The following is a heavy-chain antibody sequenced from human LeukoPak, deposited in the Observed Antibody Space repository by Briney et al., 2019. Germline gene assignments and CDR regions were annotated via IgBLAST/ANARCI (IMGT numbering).Heavy chain of an antibody. V-gene: IGHV3-30*04. CDR3: ARYYGSGVGDS. D-gene: IGHD3-10*01. CDR2: ISYDGRNG. CDR1: GFIFSDYA. Sequence: GGSLRLSCAASGFIFSDYAMHWVRQAPGKGLEWVAVISYDGRNGYYADSVKGRFIISRHNTKNTLYLQMNSLKTEDTAVYYCARYYGSGVGDSWGQGTLVTVSS. J-gene: IGHJ5*01.